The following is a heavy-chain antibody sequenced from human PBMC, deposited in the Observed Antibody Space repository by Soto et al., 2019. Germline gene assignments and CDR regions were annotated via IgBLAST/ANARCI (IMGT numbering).Heavy chain of an antibody. Sequence: PGGSLRLSCAASGFTFSSYAMSWVRQAPGKGLEWVSAISGSGGSTYYADSVKGRFTISRDNSKNTLYLQMNSLRAEDTAVYYCARGYCSSTSCPNVYYYYYMDVWGKGTTVTVSS. V-gene: IGHV3-23*01. CDR1: GFTFSSYA. J-gene: IGHJ6*03. CDR3: ARGYCSSTSCPNVYYYYYMDV. CDR2: ISGSGGST. D-gene: IGHD2-2*01.